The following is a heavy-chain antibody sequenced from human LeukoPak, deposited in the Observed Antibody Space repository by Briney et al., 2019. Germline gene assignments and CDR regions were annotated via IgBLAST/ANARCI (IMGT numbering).Heavy chain of an antibody. Sequence: SETLSLTCTVSGGSISSYYWSWIRQPPGKGLEWIGYIYYSGSTNYNPSLKSRSTISVDTSKNQFSLKLSSVTAADTAVYYCARDHLWYSSGWYERAFDIWGQGTMVTVSS. CDR3: ARDHLWYSSGWYERAFDI. CDR1: GGSISSYY. D-gene: IGHD6-19*01. J-gene: IGHJ3*02. CDR2: IYYSGST. V-gene: IGHV4-59*01.